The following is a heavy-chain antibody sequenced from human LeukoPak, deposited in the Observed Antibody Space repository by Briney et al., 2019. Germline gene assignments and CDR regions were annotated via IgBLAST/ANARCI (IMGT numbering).Heavy chain of an antibody. CDR1: GGSISSYY. CDR3: ARDTGDYPYYFDY. Sequence: SETLSLTCTVSGGSISSYYWNWIRQPPGKGLEWIGYIYYSGSTNYNPSLKSRVTISVDTSKKEFSLKLTSVTAADTAVYFCARDTGDYPYYFDYWGQGILVTVSS. V-gene: IGHV4-59*01. CDR2: IYYSGST. D-gene: IGHD3-9*01. J-gene: IGHJ4*02.